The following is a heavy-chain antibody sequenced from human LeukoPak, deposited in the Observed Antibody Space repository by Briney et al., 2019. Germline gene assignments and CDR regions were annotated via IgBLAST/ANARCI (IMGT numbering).Heavy chain of an antibody. J-gene: IGHJ6*03. D-gene: IGHD6-13*01. CDR1: GFTFSSYA. CDR2: ISGSGGST. Sequence: PGGSLRLSCAASGFTFSSYAMSWVRQAPGKGLEWVSAISGSGGSTYYADSVKGRSTISRDNAKNLLYLQMNSLRAEDTAVYYCARDPYSSSWYGHYYYYMDVWGKGTTVTISS. CDR3: ARDPYSSSWYGHYYYYMDV. V-gene: IGHV3-23*01.